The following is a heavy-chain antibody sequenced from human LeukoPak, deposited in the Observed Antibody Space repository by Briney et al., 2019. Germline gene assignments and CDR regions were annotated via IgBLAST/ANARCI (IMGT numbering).Heavy chain of an antibody. CDR3: ARVMADYGGKGNDAFDI. Sequence: PGGSLRLSCAASGFTFSSYWMSWVRQAPGKGLEWVANIKQDGSEKYYVDSVKGRFTISRDNAKNTLYLQMNSLRAEDTALYHCARVMADYGGKGNDAFDIWGRGTMVTVSS. D-gene: IGHD4-23*01. CDR2: IKQDGSEK. CDR1: GFTFSSYW. V-gene: IGHV3-7*01. J-gene: IGHJ3*02.